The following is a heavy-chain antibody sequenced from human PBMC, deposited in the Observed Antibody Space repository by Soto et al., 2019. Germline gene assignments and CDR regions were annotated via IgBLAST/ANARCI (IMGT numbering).Heavy chain of an antibody. D-gene: IGHD6-19*01. J-gene: IGHJ4*02. CDR2: INHSGST. CDR3: ARGVAAYFDY. CDR1: GGSFSGYY. V-gene: IGHV4-34*01. Sequence: SETLSLTCAVSGGSFSGYYWSWIRQPPGKGLEWIGEINHSGSTNYNPSLKSRVTISVDTSKNQFSLKLSSVISADTAVYYCARGVAAYFDYWGQGTLVTVS.